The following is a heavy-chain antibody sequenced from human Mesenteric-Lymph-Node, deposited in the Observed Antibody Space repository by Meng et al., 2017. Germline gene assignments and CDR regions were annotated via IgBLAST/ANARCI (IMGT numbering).Heavy chain of an antibody. CDR2: ISGSGGST. CDR1: GFTFSSYA. D-gene: IGHD3-16*01. CDR3: AKDLGLVPYYFDY. V-gene: IGHV3-23*01. Sequence: GESLKISCAASGFTFSSYAMSWVRQAPGKGLEWVSAISGSGGSTYYADSVKGRFTISRDNSKNTLYLQMNSLRAEDTAVYYCAKDLGLVPYYFDYCGQGTLVTVSS. J-gene: IGHJ4*02.